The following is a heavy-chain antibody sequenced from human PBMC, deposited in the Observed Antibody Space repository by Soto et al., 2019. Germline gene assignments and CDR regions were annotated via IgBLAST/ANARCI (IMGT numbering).Heavy chain of an antibody. J-gene: IGHJ6*02. V-gene: IGHV4-59*08. Sequence: QVQLQESGPGLVKPSETLSLSCTVSGGSISSYYWSWFRQSPGKRMEWIGYVHHSWGSSYNPSLQSRVAISLDTSKSQFSLKVTSVTAPDTAVYYCARQWFGPLHGLVDVWGQGTTVTVSS. D-gene: IGHD3-10*01. CDR1: GGSISSYY. CDR3: ARQWFGPLHGLVDV. CDR2: VHHSWGS.